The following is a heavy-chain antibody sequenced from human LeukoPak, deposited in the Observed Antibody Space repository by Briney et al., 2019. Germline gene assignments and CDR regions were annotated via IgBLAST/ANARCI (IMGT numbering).Heavy chain of an antibody. CDR2: IIPILGIA. D-gene: IGHD3-10*01. Sequence: ASVKVSCKASGCTFSSYAISWVRQAPGQGLEWMGRIIPILGIANYAQKFQGRVTITADKSTSTAYMELSSLRSEDTAVYYCARANSGSYYSPLGYWGQGTLVTVSA. CDR1: GCTFSSYA. J-gene: IGHJ4*02. V-gene: IGHV1-69*04. CDR3: ARANSGSYYSPLGY.